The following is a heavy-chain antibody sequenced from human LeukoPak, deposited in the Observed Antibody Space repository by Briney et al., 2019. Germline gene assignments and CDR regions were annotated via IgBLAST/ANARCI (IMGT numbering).Heavy chain of an antibody. CDR2: ITGSGPTT. CDR1: GFTFSDYA. D-gene: IGHD6-19*01. J-gene: IGHJ5*02. Sequence: GESLRLSCVASGFTFSDYAMTWVRQAPGKGLEWLSAITGSGPTTFYSASIQGRFIMSRDNSKNIVSLQMDSLRVEDTAVYYCAKPISGGLAVTADWFDPWGQGTLVTVSS. V-gene: IGHV3-23*01. CDR3: AKPISGGLAVTADWFDP.